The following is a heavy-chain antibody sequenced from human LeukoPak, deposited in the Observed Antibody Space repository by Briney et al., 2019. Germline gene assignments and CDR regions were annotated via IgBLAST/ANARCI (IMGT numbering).Heavy chain of an antibody. CDR2: ISGSGGST. CDR3: ASALAAASHTSFVH. D-gene: IGHD6-13*01. Sequence: GGSLRLSCAASGFTFSSYAMSWVRQAPGKGLEWVSAISGSGGSTYYADSVKGRFTISRDNSQNTVYLQMNSMRAEDTAVYYCASALAAASHTSFVHWGQGTLVTVSS. CDR1: GFTFSSYA. V-gene: IGHV3-23*01. J-gene: IGHJ4*02.